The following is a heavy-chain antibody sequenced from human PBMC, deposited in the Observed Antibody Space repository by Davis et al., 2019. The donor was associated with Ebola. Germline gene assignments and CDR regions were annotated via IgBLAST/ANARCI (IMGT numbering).Heavy chain of an antibody. J-gene: IGHJ4*02. Sequence: GESLKISCAASGFTFSSYWMHWVRQAPGKGLVWVSRINSDGSSTSYADSVKGRFTISRDNAKNTLYLQMNSLRAEDTAVYYCASGGHYGVPLADYWGQGTLVTVSS. CDR3: ASGGHYGVPLADY. D-gene: IGHD4-17*01. CDR1: GFTFSSYW. CDR2: INSDGSST. V-gene: IGHV3-74*01.